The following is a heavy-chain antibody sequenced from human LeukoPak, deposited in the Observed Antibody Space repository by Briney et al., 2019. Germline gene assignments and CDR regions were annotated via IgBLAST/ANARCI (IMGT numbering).Heavy chain of an antibody. CDR3: ARGRLVDDYSNYDFDY. D-gene: IGHD4-11*01. V-gene: IGHV1-2*02. CDR1: GYTFTGYY. CDR2: INPNSGGT. Sequence: ASVKVSCKVSGYTFTGYYIHWVRQAPGQGLEWMGWINPNSGGTNYAQKFQGRVTMTRVTSISTAYMELSRLTSDDTAVYYCARGRLVDDYSNYDFDYWGRGTLVTVSS. J-gene: IGHJ4*02.